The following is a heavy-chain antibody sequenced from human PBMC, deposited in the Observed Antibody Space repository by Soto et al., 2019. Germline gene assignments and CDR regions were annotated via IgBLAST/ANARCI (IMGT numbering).Heavy chain of an antibody. CDR1: GFTFTSSA. D-gene: IGHD3-10*01. CDR2: IVVGSGNT. CDR3: AAAVLLNCYGMDV. Sequence: QMQLVQSGPEVKKPGTSVKVSCKASGFTFTSSAVQWVRQARGQRLEWIGWIVVGSGNTNYAQKFQERVTITRDMSTSTAYMELSSLRSEDTAVYYCAAAVLLNCYGMDVWGQGTTVTVSS. J-gene: IGHJ6*02. V-gene: IGHV1-58*01.